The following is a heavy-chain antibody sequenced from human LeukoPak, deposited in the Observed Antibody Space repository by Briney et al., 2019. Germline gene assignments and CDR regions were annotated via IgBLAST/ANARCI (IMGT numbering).Heavy chain of an antibody. J-gene: IGHJ5*02. Sequence: PGGSLRLSCAASGFTFSDYYMSWIRQAPGKGLEWVSYISSSGSTIYYADSVKCRFTISRDNAKNSLYLQMNSLRAEDTAVYYCARASRGYSGYGTNSARARFDPWGQGTLVTVSS. CDR2: ISSSGSTI. CDR1: GFTFSDYY. CDR3: ARASRGYSGYGTNSARARFDP. V-gene: IGHV3-11*01. D-gene: IGHD5-12*01.